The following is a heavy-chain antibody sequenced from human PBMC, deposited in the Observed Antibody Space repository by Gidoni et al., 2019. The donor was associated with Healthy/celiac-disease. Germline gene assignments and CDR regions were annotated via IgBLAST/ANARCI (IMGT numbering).Heavy chain of an antibody. CDR3: ARCGNYDILTGYHDY. Sequence: QVQLQESGPGLVKPSETLSLTCTVSVGSISSYYWSWIRPPPGKGLEWIGYIYYSGSTNYNPSLKSRVTISVDTSKNQFSLKLSSVNAAETAVYYCARCGNYDILTGYHDYWGQGTLVTVSS. V-gene: IGHV4-59*01. J-gene: IGHJ4*02. CDR2: IYYSGST. D-gene: IGHD3-9*01. CDR1: VGSISSYY.